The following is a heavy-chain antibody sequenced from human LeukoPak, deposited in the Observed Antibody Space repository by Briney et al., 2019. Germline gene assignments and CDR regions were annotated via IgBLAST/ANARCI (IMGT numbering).Heavy chain of an antibody. Sequence: GGSLRLSCAASGFTFSNYWMHWVRQAPGKGLVWVSRIHSDGNSTNYADSVKGRFTISRDNAKNSMYLQMSSLRAEDTAVYYCARGGRSTYFDWSPDYWGQGTLVTVSS. J-gene: IGHJ4*02. CDR1: GFTFSNYW. V-gene: IGHV3-74*01. CDR2: IHSDGNST. CDR3: ARGGRSTYFDWSPDY. D-gene: IGHD3-9*01.